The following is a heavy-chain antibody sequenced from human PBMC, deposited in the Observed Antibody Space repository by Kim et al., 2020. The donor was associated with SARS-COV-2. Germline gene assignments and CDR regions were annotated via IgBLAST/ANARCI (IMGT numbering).Heavy chain of an antibody. Sequence: GSVKGRFTISRDNSENTLCLQINGLRAEDTAVYYCASQRPRQQLVPFDYWGRGTLVTVSS. D-gene: IGHD6-13*01. V-gene: IGHV3-30*07. J-gene: IGHJ4*02. CDR3: ASQRPRQQLVPFDY.